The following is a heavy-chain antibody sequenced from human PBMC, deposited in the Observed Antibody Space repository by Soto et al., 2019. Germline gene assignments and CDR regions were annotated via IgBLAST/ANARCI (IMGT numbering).Heavy chain of an antibody. J-gene: IGHJ4*02. D-gene: IGHD1-1*01. CDR3: VEGWNDF. CDR2: IKSKKDGGAR. CDR1: GFMFSSAW. V-gene: IGHV3-15*01. Sequence: EVQVVESEGDLVEPGGSLRLSCDTSGFMFSSAWMSWVRQAPGKGLEWVARIKSKKDGGARDYAAPVNGRFSISRDDSKSTVYLQMSSLRAEDTALYYCVEGWNDFWGQGTLVTVSS.